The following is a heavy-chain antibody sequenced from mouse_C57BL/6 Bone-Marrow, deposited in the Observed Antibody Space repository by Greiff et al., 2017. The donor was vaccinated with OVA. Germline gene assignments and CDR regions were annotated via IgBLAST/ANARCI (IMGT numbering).Heavy chain of an antibody. CDR3: ANEVAY. Sequence: EVQGVESGGGLVKPGGSLKLSCAASGFTFSSYTMSWVRQTPEKRLEWVATISGGGGNTYYQDSVKGRFTISRDNAKNTLYLQMSSLRSEDTALYYCANEVAYWGQGTLVTVSA. V-gene: IGHV5-9*01. CDR2: ISGGGGNT. J-gene: IGHJ3*01. CDR1: GFTFSSYT.